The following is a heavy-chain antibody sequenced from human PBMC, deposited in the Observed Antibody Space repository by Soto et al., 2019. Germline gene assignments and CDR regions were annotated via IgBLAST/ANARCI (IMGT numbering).Heavy chain of an antibody. CDR1: GGSISSYY. J-gene: IGHJ5*02. CDR3: ARGDYDFWSGYYGYNWFDP. V-gene: IGHV4-59*01. D-gene: IGHD3-3*01. Sequence: SETLSLTCTVSGGSISSYYWSWIRQPPGKGLEWIGYIYYSGSTNYNPSLKSRVTISVDTSKNQFSLKLSSVTAADTAVYYCARGDYDFWSGYYGYNWFDPWGQGTLVTV. CDR2: IYYSGST.